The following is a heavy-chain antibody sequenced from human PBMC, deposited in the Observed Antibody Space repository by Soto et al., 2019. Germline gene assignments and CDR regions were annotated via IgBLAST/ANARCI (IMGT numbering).Heavy chain of an antibody. CDR3: AIVYGGSGSMGFDP. CDR1: GGSISSYY. J-gene: IGHJ5*02. D-gene: IGHD3-10*01. Sequence: QVQLQESGPGLVKPSETLSLTCTVSGGSISSYYWSWIRQPPGKGLEWIGYIYYSGSTNYNPSLKSRFTISVDTSKNQFSLKLSSVTAADTAVYYCAIVYGGSGSMGFDPWGQGTLVTVSS. CDR2: IYYSGST. V-gene: IGHV4-59*01.